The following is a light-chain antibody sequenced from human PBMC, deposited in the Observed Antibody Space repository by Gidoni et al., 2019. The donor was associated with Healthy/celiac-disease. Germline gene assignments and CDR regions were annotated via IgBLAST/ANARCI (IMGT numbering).Light chain of an antibody. J-gene: IGKJ1*01. V-gene: IGKV3-20*01. Sequence: YQQKPGQAPRLLIYGASSRATGIPDRFSGSGSGTDFTLTISRLEPEDFAVYYCQQGRTFGQGTKVEIK. CDR2: GAS. CDR3: QQGRT.